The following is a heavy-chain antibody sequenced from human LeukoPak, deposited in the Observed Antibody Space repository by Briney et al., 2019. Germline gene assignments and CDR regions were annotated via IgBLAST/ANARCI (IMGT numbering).Heavy chain of an antibody. CDR3: SNLGTF. J-gene: IGHJ4*02. V-gene: IGHV3-9*01. CDR2: ISWNSDSI. CDR1: GFTFEDYE. D-gene: IGHD3-16*01. Sequence: GRSLRLSCAASGFTFEDYEMHWVRQSPGKGLEWVSGISWNSDSIVYADSVKGRFTISRDNAKSSLYLQMNSLKTEDRPLYYCSNLGTFWGQGTLVTVSS.